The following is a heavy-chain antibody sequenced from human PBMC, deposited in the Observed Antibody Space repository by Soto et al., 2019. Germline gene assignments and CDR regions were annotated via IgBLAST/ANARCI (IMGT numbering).Heavy chain of an antibody. V-gene: IGHV4-4*02. Sequence: QVQLQESGPGLVKPSGTLSLTCAVSGGSISMNWWSWVRQPPGKGLEWIGEIYHSGSTNYNPSLKSRVTISVDKSKNQFSLKLSSVTAADTAVYYCERVVQGIDYWGQGTLVTVSS. D-gene: IGHD3-10*01. CDR2: IYHSGST. J-gene: IGHJ4*02. CDR3: ERVVQGIDY. CDR1: GGSISMNW.